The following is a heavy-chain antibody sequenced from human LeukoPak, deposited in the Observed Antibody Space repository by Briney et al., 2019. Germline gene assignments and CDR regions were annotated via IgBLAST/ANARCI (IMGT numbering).Heavy chain of an antibody. CDR3: ARGGEISSPFDY. CDR1: GGSFSGYY. Sequence: TSETLSLTCAVYGGSFSGYYWSWIRQPPGKGLEWIGEINHSGSTNYNPSLKSRVTISVDTSKNQFSLKLSSVTAADTVVYYCARGGEISSPFDYWGQGTLVTVSS. V-gene: IGHV4-34*01. D-gene: IGHD3-16*01. J-gene: IGHJ4*02. CDR2: INHSGST.